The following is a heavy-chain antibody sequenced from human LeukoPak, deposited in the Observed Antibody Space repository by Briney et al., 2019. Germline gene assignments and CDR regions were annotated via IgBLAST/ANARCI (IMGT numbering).Heavy chain of an antibody. CDR3: ARQQYYGTGSPDDY. CDR2: IYPGDSDT. D-gene: IGHD3-10*01. CDR1: GYSFTSYW. Sequence: GESLKISCKGSGYSFTSYWIAWVRQMPGKGLEWMGIIYPGDSDTKYSPSFEGQVTISADKSISTVYLQWSSLKASDTAMYYCARQQYYGTGSPDDYWGQGTLVTVFS. J-gene: IGHJ4*02. V-gene: IGHV5-51*01.